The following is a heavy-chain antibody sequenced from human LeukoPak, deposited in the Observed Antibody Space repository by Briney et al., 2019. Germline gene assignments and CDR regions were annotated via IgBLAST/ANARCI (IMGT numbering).Heavy chain of an antibody. J-gene: IGHJ4*02. CDR3: ARRAGGYSHPYDY. V-gene: IGHV3-53*01. CDR2: LYSGGST. D-gene: IGHD4-23*01. CDR1: GFTVSSNY. Sequence: PGGSLRLSCAASGFTVSSNYMSWVRQAPGKGLDWVSVLYSGGSTYYADSVKGRFTISRDNSKNTLYLQMNSLRAEDTAVYYCARRAGGYSHPYDYWGQGTLVTVSS.